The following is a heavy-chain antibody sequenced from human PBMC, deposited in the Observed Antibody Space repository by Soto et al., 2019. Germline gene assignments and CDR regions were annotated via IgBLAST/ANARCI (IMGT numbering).Heavy chain of an antibody. CDR2: ISTYNGNT. Sequence: QVRLLQSGAELKKPWPSVKASCKASGYTFFSYGISWVRQAPGQGLERMGWISTYNGNTNYAQKLQNRVTMTTDTSTRTAYMELSSLRSDDTAVYYCARKSSSSSWFDPWGQGTLVTVSS. V-gene: IGHV1-18*01. CDR3: ARKSSSSSWFDP. J-gene: IGHJ5*02. D-gene: IGHD6-6*01. CDR1: GYTFFSYG.